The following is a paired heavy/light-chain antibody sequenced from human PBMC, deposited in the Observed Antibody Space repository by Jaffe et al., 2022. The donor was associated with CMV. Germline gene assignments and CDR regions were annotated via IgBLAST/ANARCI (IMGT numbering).Light chain of an antibody. CDR1: SSDVGGYNY. CDR3: SSYTSSILYV. Sequence: QSALTQPASVSGSPGQSITISCTGTSSDVGGYNYVSWYQQHPGKAPKLMIYDVSNRPSGVSNRFSGSKSGNTASLTISGLQAEDEADYYCSSYTSSILYVFGTGTKVTVL. CDR2: DVS. V-gene: IGLV2-14*03. J-gene: IGLJ1*01.
Heavy chain of an antibody. Sequence: QVQLQQWGAGLLKPSETLSLTCAVYGGSFSGYYWSWIRQPPGKGLEWIGEINHSGSTNYNPSLKSRVTISVDTSKNQFSLKLSSVTAADTAVYYCARGSSKLRITMVRGPRGAFDIWGQGTMVTVSS. V-gene: IGHV4-34*01. D-gene: IGHD3-10*01. CDR1: GGSFSGYY. CDR3: ARGSSKLRITMVRGPRGAFDI. CDR2: INHSGST. J-gene: IGHJ3*02.